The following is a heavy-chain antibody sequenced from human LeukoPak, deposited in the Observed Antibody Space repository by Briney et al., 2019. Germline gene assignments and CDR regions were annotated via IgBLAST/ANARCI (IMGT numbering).Heavy chain of an antibody. CDR3: AKLSRGSYYYYTDV. Sequence: GGSLRLSCAASGFTFADYAMHWVRQAPGKGLEWVSGISWNSGSIGYADSVKGRFTISRDNAKNSLYLQMNSLRAEDTALYYCAKLSRGSYYYYTDVWGKGTTVTISS. V-gene: IGHV3-9*01. CDR1: GFTFADYA. CDR2: ISWNSGSI. D-gene: IGHD2-15*01. J-gene: IGHJ6*03.